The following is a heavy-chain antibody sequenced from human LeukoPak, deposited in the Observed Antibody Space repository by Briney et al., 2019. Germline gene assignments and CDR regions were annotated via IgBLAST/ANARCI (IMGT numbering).Heavy chain of an antibody. CDR3: ARDPDPIVGVSFDY. CDR2: VNQGGSEK. J-gene: IGHJ4*02. D-gene: IGHD1-26*01. Sequence: PGGSLRLSCAASGFTVSSIYMSWVRQAPGKGLEWVANVNQGGSEKNYVDSVKGRFTISRDNAKNSLYLQMNSLGVEDTAVYYCARDPDPIVGVSFDYWGQGTLVTVSS. CDR1: GFTVSSIY. V-gene: IGHV3-7*01.